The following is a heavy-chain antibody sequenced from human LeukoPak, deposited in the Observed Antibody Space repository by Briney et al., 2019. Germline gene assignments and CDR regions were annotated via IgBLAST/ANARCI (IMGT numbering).Heavy chain of an antibody. CDR1: GGSISTTGYY. CDR3: TAYFHDNSGYLG. D-gene: IGHD3-22*01. V-gene: IGHV4-39*01. J-gene: IGHJ4*02. Sequence: SETLSLTCTVSGGSISTTGYYWGWIRHPPGKGLEWIGSISYSGSTYYNPSLKSRVTISVDTSKNQFSLKLTSVTAADTAVYYCTAYFHDNSGYLGCGQGTLVTVSS. CDR2: ISYSGST.